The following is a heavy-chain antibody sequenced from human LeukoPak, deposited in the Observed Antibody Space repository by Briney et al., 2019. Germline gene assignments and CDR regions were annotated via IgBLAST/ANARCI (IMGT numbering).Heavy chain of an antibody. CDR1: GYTFTDYY. Sequence: ASVKISCKVSGYTFTDYYMHWVQQAPGKGLEWMGLVDPEDGETINAEKFQGRVTITADTSTGTAYMELSSLRSEDTAVYYCATPSQKDYYDSSGYSSYYMDVWGKGTTVTVSS. CDR2: VDPEDGET. V-gene: IGHV1-69-2*01. CDR3: ATPSQKDYYDSSGYSSYYMDV. D-gene: IGHD3-22*01. J-gene: IGHJ6*03.